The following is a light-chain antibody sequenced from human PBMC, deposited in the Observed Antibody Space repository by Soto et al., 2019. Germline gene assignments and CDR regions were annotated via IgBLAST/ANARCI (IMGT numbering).Light chain of an antibody. CDR1: QSISSY. CDR2: AAS. J-gene: IGKJ1*01. Sequence: DIQMTQSPSSLSASVGDRVTITCRASQSISSYLNWYQQKPGKAPKLLIYAASSLQSGVPSRFSGSGSGTDLTLTISSLQPEDFATYYWQQRETFGQGTKMDTK. CDR3: QQRET. V-gene: IGKV1-39*01.